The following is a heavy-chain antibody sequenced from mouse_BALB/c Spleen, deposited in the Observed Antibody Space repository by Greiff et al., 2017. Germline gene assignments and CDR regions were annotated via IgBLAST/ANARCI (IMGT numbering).Heavy chain of an antibody. Sequence: EVMLVESGGGLVKPGGSLKLSCAASGFTFSSYTMSWVRQTPEKRLEWVATISSGGSYTYYPDSVKGRFTISRDNAKNTLYLQMSSLKYEDTAMYYCTRDGNYFDYWGQGTTLTVSS. V-gene: IGHV5-6-4*01. CDR1: GFTFSSYT. J-gene: IGHJ2*01. D-gene: IGHD4-1*01. CDR2: ISSGGSYT. CDR3: TRDGNYFDY.